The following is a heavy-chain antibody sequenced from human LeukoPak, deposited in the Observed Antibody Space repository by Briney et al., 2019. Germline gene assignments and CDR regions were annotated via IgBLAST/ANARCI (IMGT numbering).Heavy chain of an antibody. D-gene: IGHD4-17*01. J-gene: IGHJ4*02. CDR3: TRTPPDYGIDY. CDR2: MSPNSGNT. Sequence: ASVKVSCKASGYTFISYDINWVRQATGQGLEWMGWMSPNSGNTGYAQKFQGRITMTKSTSISTAYMELSDLESEDTAVYYCTRTPPDYGIDYWGQGTLVTVSS. CDR1: GYTFISYD. V-gene: IGHV1-8*01.